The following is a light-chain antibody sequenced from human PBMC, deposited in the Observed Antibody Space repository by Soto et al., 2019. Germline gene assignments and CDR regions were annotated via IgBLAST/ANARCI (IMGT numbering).Light chain of an antibody. CDR2: YTS. J-gene: IGKJ3*01. V-gene: IGKV3-15*01. CDR3: HQYNNWPLT. Sequence: EIVMTQSPATLSVSPGERATLSCRASQSVGSHLAWYQQKPGQAPRLLIYYTSTRATGIPARFSGSGSGTEFTLTISSLQSEVFAVYYCHQYNNWPLTFGPGTKVDIK. CDR1: QSVGSH.